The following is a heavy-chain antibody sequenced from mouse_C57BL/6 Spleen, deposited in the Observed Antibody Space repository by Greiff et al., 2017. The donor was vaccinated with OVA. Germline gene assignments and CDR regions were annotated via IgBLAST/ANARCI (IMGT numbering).Heavy chain of an antibody. Sequence: EVKLMESGGGLVQPGGSMKLSCVASGFTFSNYWMNWVRQSPEKGLEWVAQIRLKSDNYATHYAESVKGRFTISRDDSKSSVYLQMNNLRAEDTGIYYCTITGPWFAYWGQGTLVTVSA. CDR2: IRLKSDNYAT. J-gene: IGHJ3*01. CDR3: TITGPWFAY. D-gene: IGHD1-1*01. CDR1: GFTFSNYW. V-gene: IGHV6-3*01.